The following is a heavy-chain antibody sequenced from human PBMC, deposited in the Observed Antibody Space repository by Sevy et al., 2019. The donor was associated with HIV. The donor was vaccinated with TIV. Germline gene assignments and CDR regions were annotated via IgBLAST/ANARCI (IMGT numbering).Heavy chain of an antibody. CDR2: INHSGST. J-gene: IGHJ6*02. Sequence: SETLSLTCAVYGGSFNGYYWSWIRQPPGKGLEWIGEINHSGSTNYNPSLKSRVTISVDTSKNQFSLKLSSVTAADTAVYYCARGLRGYCSSTSCYTYYYYCMDVWGQGTTVTVSS. CDR3: ARGLRGYCSSTSCYTYYYYCMDV. CDR1: GGSFNGYY. D-gene: IGHD2-2*01. V-gene: IGHV4-34*01.